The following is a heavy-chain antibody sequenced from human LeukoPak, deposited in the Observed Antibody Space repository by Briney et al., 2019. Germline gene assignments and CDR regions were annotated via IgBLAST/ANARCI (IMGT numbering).Heavy chain of an antibody. CDR2: INTNTGNP. D-gene: IGHD3-3*01. V-gene: IGHV7-4-1*02. CDR3: ASGNYDFWSGYPYYFDY. Sequence: RASVKVSCKASGYTFTSYYMHWVRQAPGQGLEWMGWINTNTGNPTYAQGFTGRFVFSLDTSVSTAYLQISSLKAEDTAVYYCASGNYDFWSGYPYYFDYWGQGTLVTVSS. J-gene: IGHJ4*02. CDR1: GYTFTSYY.